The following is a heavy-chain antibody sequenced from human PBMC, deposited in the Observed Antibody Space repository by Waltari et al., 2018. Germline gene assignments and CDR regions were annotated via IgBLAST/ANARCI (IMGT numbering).Heavy chain of an antibody. CDR1: GFTFSSSW. Sequence: VQLEESGGGLVQPGGSLRLSCAASGFTFSSSWMTWVRQAPGKGLVGGATIKQGGRETYDADSLKGRFSSSRDNAKNSLYLQLNSLRAEDTALYYCARDHVFRGDFWSGYYDSWGQGTLVTVSS. V-gene: IGHV3-7*01. D-gene: IGHD3-3*01. CDR3: ARDHVFRGDFWSGYYDS. CDR2: IKQGGRET. J-gene: IGHJ4*02.